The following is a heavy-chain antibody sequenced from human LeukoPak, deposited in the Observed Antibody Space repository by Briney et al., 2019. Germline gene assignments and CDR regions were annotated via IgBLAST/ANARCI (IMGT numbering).Heavy chain of an antibody. CDR3: AKSGYSSSWPGG. Sequence: GGSLRLSCIVSGFTFSAYAMSWVRQAPGKGLEWVSVVTATGGETYYADSVRGRFIISRDNSENTVYLQMNSLRAEDTAVYYCAKSGYSSSWPGGWGQGTLVTVSS. J-gene: IGHJ4*02. V-gene: IGHV3-23*01. CDR2: VTATGGET. CDR1: GFTFSAYA. D-gene: IGHD6-13*01.